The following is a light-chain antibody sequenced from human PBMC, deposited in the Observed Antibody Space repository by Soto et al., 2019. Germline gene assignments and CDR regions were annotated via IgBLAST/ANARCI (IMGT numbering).Light chain of an antibody. V-gene: IGLV2-8*01. CDR1: SSDVGGCNY. Sequence: QSVLTQPPSASGCPGQSVTISCTGTSSDVGGCNYVSWYQQHPGKAPKLIISEVNKRPSGVPDRFSGSKSGNTTSLTVSGLQAEDEADYYCSSYAGSNNLYVVFGGGTKLTVL. CDR3: SSYAGSNNLYVV. CDR2: EVN. J-gene: IGLJ2*01.